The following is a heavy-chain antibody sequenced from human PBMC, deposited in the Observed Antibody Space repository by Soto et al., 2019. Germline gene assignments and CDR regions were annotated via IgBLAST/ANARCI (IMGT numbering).Heavy chain of an antibody. D-gene: IGHD2-2*01. V-gene: IGHV3-23*01. CDR1: GFTFSSYA. Sequence: TGGSLRLSCAASGFTFSSYAMSWVRQAPGKGLEWVSAISGSGGSTYYADSVKGRFTISRDNSKNTLYLQMNSLRAEDTAVYYCAKDSKKTTFGDIVVIPAATAFFDYCCQGILLTRSS. CDR2: ISGSGGST. CDR3: AKDSKKTTFGDIVVIPAATAFFDY. J-gene: IGHJ4*02.